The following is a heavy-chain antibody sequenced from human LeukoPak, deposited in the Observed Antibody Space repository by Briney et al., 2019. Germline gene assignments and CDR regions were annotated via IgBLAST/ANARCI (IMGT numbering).Heavy chain of an antibody. CDR1: GFTSSNAW. Sequence: GGSLRLSCAASGFTSSNAWMHWVRHARGKGLVWVSRINSDGSSTSYADSVKGRFTISRDNAKNTLYLQMNSLRAEDTAVYYCARDPDYDGSGSAGAFDIWGQGTMVTVSS. CDR3: ARDPDYDGSGSAGAFDI. J-gene: IGHJ3*02. V-gene: IGHV3-74*01. D-gene: IGHD3-10*01. CDR2: INSDGSST.